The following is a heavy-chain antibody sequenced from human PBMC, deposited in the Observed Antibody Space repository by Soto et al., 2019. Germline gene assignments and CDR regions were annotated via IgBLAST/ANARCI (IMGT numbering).Heavy chain of an antibody. CDR3: VKGCTVVHRWFDP. V-gene: IGHV3-23*01. CDR2: ISSSGGST. J-gene: IGHJ5*02. Sequence: GGSLRLSCAASALTFSSSAMSWVRQAPGKGLEWVSTISSSGGSTYYADSVKGRFTVSRDNSKNTLYLQVNSLRGEEAALCYCVKGCTVVHRWFDPWGQGTLVTVSS. CDR1: ALTFSSSA. D-gene: IGHD4-4*01.